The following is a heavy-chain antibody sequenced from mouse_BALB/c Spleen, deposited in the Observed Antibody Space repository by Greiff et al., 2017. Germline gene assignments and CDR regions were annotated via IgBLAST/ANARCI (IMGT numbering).Heavy chain of an antibody. CDR1: GYTFTSYW. V-gene: IGHV1-69*02. D-gene: IGHD2-4*01. CDR3: TRSSYDSMDY. Sequence: QVQLQQPGAELVRPGASVKLSCKASGYTFTSYWINWVKQRPGQGLEWIGNIYPSDSYTNYNQKFKDKATLTVDKSSSTAYMQLSSPTSEDSAVYYCTRSSYDSMDYWGQGTSVTVSS. CDR2: IYPSDSYT. J-gene: IGHJ4*01.